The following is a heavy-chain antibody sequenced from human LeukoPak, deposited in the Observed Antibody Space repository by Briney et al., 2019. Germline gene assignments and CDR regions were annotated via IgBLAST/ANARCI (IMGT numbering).Heavy chain of an antibody. CDR1: GFNFNSYT. V-gene: IGHV3-21*01. D-gene: IGHD4-17*01. J-gene: IGHJ4*02. CDR3: ARGSYGDYDY. CDR2: ISPPSTYI. Sequence: PGGSLRLSCAASGFNFNSYTMNWVRQAPGKGLEWVSSISPPSTYIYYADSVKGRFSISRDNTKNSLFLEMTNLRAEDTALYYCARGSYGDYDYWGQGALVTISS.